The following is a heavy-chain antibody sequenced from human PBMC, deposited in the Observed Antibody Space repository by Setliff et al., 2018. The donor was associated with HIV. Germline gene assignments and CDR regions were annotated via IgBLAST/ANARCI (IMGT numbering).Heavy chain of an antibody. J-gene: IGHJ4*02. CDR3: ATGNARPD. CDR1: GLTFRNAW. V-gene: IGHV3-15*07. Sequence: KPGGSLRLSCEASGLTFRNAWMKWVRQAPGRGLEWVGRIKSKTDGGTTDYAAPVKGRFTISRDDSKNTLYLQMNSLKSDDTAVYYCATGNARPDWGQGTLVTVSS. CDR2: IKSKTDGGTT.